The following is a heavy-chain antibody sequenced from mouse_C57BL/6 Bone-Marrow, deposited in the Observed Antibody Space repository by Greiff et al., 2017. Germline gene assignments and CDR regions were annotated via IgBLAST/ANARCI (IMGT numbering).Heavy chain of an antibody. J-gene: IGHJ4*01. V-gene: IGHV14-4*01. CDR3: TNPSMDY. Sequence: VQLQQSGAELVRPGASVKLSCTASGFNIKDDYMHWVKQRPEQGLEWIGWIDPENGDTEYASKFQGKATITADTSSNTAYLQLSSLTSEDTAVYYGTNPSMDYWGQGTSVTVSS. CDR2: IDPENGDT. CDR1: GFNIKDDY.